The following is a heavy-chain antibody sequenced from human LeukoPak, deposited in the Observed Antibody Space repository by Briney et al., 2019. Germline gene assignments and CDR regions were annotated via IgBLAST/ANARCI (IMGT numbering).Heavy chain of an antibody. D-gene: IGHD3-16*01. CDR1: GFTVSSNY. Sequence: GGSLRLSCAASGFTVSSNYMSWVRQAPGKGLEWVSVIYSGGSTYYADSVKGRFTISRDNSKNTLYLQMNSLRAEDTAVYYCGRGLGLGDFGGLLDNGAQGPRAPVPS. CDR3: GRGLGLGDFGGLLDN. CDR2: IYSGGST. J-gene: IGHJ4*02. V-gene: IGHV3-53*01.